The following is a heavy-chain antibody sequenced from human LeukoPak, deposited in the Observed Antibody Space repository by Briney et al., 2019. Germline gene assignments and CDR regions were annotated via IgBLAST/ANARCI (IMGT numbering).Heavy chain of an antibody. CDR1: GFTFSSYA. CDR2: ISGSGGST. J-gene: IGHJ5*02. V-gene: IGHV3-23*01. CDR3: AKDQYADYVYWLDP. D-gene: IGHD4-17*01. Sequence: GGSLRLSCAASGFTFSSYAMSWVRQAPGKGLEWVSAISGSGGSTYYADSVKGRFTISRDNSKNTLYLQMNSLRAEDTALYYCAKDQYADYVYWLDPWGQGTLVTVSS.